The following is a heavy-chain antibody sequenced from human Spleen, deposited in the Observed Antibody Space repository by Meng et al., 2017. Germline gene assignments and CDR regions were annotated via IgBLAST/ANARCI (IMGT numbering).Heavy chain of an antibody. CDR3: ARVDYDYIWGSSGYNYGMDV. J-gene: IGHJ6*02. D-gene: IGHD3-16*01. Sequence: GGSLRLSCAASGFTFSSFTFSWVRQAPGRGLEWVSSISTSGTYMSDADSVRGRFTISRDNPKNSLFLQMNSLRAEDTAVYYCARVDYDYIWGSSGYNYGMDVWGQGTMVTVSS. V-gene: IGHV3-21*01. CDR1: GFTFSSFT. CDR2: ISTSGTYM.